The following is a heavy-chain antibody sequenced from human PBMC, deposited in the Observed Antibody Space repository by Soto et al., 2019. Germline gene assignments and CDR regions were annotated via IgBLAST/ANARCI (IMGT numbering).Heavy chain of an antibody. V-gene: IGHV1-69*08. CDR3: AIEVVVVVAATSRFDP. CDR2: IIPILGIA. D-gene: IGHD2-15*01. J-gene: IGHJ5*02. Sequence: QVQLVQSGAEVKKPGSSVKVSCKASGGTFSSYTISWVRQAPGQGLEWMGRIIPILGIANYAQKFQGRVTITADKSTSTAYMELSSLRSEDTAVYYCAIEVVVVVAATSRFDPWGKGTLVTVSS. CDR1: GGTFSSYT.